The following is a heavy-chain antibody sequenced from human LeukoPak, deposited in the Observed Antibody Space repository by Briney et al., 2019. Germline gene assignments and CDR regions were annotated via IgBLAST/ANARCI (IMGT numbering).Heavy chain of an antibody. CDR2: ISGSGAST. CDR3: AKDASKLLWFGALPQRAVDY. V-gene: IGHV3-23*01. Sequence: GGSLRLSCAASGFTFSSYAMSWVRQAPGKGLEWVSAISGSGASTYYADSVKGRFTISRDNSKNTLYLQMNSLRAEDTAVYYCAKDASKLLWFGALPQRAVDYWGQGTLVTVSS. J-gene: IGHJ4*02. D-gene: IGHD3-10*01. CDR1: GFTFSSYA.